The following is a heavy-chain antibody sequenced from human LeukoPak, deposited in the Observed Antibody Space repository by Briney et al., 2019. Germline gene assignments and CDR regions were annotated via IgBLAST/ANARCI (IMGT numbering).Heavy chain of an antibody. CDR2: INAGNGNT. CDR1: GYTFTSYA. V-gene: IGHV1-3*01. CDR3: ARESHDVGAYYFDY. J-gene: IGHJ4*02. D-gene: IGHD1-26*01. Sequence: ASVKVSCKASGYTFTSYAMHWVRQAPGQRLEWVGWINAGNGNTKYSQKFQGRVTITRDTSASTAYMELSSLRSEDTAVYYCARESHDVGAYYFDYWGQGTLVTVSS.